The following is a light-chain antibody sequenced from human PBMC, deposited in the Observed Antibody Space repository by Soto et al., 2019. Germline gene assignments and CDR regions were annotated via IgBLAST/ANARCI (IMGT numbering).Light chain of an antibody. Sequence: EIVLTQSPGTLSLSPGERATLSCRASQSVSSSYLAWYQQKPGQAPRLLIYGASSRATGIPDRFSGSGSGTDFTLTISRLEPADFAVYYCQQYGSSPYTFGHGPKLVIK. V-gene: IGKV3-20*01. CDR1: QSVSSSY. J-gene: IGKJ2*01. CDR3: QQYGSSPYT. CDR2: GAS.